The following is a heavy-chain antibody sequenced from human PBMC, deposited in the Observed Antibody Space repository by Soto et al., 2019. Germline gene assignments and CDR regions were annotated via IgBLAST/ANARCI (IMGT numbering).Heavy chain of an antibody. D-gene: IGHD6-19*01. V-gene: IGHV4-39*01. Sequence: QLQLQESGPGLVKPSETLSLTCSVSGDSISTTSYYWGWIRQPPGKGLEWIGSIYYTGSPYYNPSLKSRVSISLDTSKNQFSLKLSSVTAADTAVYYCARLAYTSGWSDYWGQGTLVTVSS. CDR1: GDSISTTSYY. J-gene: IGHJ4*02. CDR3: ARLAYTSGWSDY. CDR2: IYYTGSP.